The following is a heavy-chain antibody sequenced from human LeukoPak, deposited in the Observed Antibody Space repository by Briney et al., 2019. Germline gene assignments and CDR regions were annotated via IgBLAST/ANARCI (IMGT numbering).Heavy chain of an antibody. CDR1: GYSFTSYW. Sequence: GESLKISCKGSGYSFTSYWISWVRQMPGKGLEWMGRIDPSDSYTNYSPSFQGHVTISADKSISTAYLQWSSLKASDTAMYYCARHGPYYDILTGSTNWFDPWGQRTLVTVSS. J-gene: IGHJ5*02. V-gene: IGHV5-10-1*01. CDR3: ARHGPYYDILTGSTNWFDP. CDR2: IDPSDSYT. D-gene: IGHD3-9*01.